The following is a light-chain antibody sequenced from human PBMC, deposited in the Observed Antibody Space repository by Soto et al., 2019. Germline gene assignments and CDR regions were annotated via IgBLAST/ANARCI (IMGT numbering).Light chain of an antibody. J-gene: IGLJ1*01. Sequence: QLVLTQPPSASGTPGQRVSISCSGSSSNIGNNPVTWYQQLPGMAPRLLMYSNNQRPSGVPDRFSGSRSGTSASLAISGLQSEDEADYFCATWDDSLTGYVFGSGTKLTVL. CDR3: ATWDDSLTGYV. V-gene: IGLV1-44*01. CDR2: SNN. CDR1: SSNIGNNP.